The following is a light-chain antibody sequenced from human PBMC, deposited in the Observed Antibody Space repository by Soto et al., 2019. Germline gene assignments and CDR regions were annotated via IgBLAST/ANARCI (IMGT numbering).Light chain of an antibody. CDR1: QSVDSS. V-gene: IGKV3-15*01. CDR3: QHYNNWPPWT. CDR2: GAS. Sequence: EIVLTQSPATLSLSPGERATLSCRASQSVDSSLTWYQQRPGQAPRLLIYGASTRATGIPARFSGSGSGTEFTLTISSLQPDDFATYYCQHYNNWPPWTFGQGTKVDIK. J-gene: IGKJ1*01.